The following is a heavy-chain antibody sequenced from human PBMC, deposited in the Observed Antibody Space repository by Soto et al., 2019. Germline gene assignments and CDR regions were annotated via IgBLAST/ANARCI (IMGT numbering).Heavy chain of an antibody. CDR2: IRSKANSYAT. J-gene: IGHJ4*02. V-gene: IGHV3-73*01. D-gene: IGHD4-17*01. CDR1: GFTFSGSA. Sequence: GGSLRLSCAASGFTFSGSAMHWVRQASGKGLEWVGRIRSKANSYATAYAASVKGRFTISRDDSKNTAYLQMNSLKTEDTAVYYCTTPSPYYGDYVQNAFDYWGQGTLVTVSS. CDR3: TTPSPYYGDYVQNAFDY.